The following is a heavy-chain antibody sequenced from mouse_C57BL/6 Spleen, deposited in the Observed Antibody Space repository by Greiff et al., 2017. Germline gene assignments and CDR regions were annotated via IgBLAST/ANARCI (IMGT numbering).Heavy chain of an antibody. Sequence: QVQLKQSGPELVKPGASVKLSCKASGYTFTSYDINWVKQRPGQGLEWIGWIYPRDGSTKYNEKFKGKATLTVDTSSSTAYMELHSLTSEDAAVYFCARGGYGSKGYFDVWGTGTTVTVSS. CDR3: ARGGYGSKGYFDV. J-gene: IGHJ1*03. V-gene: IGHV1-85*01. CDR1: GYTFTSYD. CDR2: IYPRDGST. D-gene: IGHD1-1*01.